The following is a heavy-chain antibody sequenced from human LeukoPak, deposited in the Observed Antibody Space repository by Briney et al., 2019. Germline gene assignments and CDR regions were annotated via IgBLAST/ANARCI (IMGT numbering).Heavy chain of an antibody. CDR2: IFSDGSNT. CDR3: TRDSKYVMDV. Sequence: AGSLRLSCAASGFTFSSYWMHWVRQAPGKGLVWVSRIFSDGSNTIYADSVKGRFTISRDNAKNTLYLQMNSLTAEDTAIYYCTRDSKYVMDVWGQGTTVTVSS. CDR1: GFTFSSYW. D-gene: IGHD4-11*01. J-gene: IGHJ6*02. V-gene: IGHV3-74*01.